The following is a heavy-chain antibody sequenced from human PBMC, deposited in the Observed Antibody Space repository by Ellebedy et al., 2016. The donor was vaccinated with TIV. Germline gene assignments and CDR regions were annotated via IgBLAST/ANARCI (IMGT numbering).Heavy chain of an antibody. V-gene: IGHV3-7*03. CDR1: GFTFSTYW. J-gene: IGHJ5*02. CDR2: MKQDGSEQ. CDR3: ARCGWSKGWFDP. Sequence: GESLKISCAASGFTFSTYWMHWVRQTPGKGLEWVANMKQDGSEQYYVASVKGRFTISRDNAKDSLYLQMDSLRAEDTAVYYCARCGWSKGWFDPWGQGTLVTVSS.